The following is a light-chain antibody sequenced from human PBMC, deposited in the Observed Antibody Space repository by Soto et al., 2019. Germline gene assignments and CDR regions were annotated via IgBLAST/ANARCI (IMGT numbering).Light chain of an antibody. V-gene: IGKV4-1*01. CDR3: QQYYSTPWT. CDR1: QSVLYSSNNKNY. Sequence: DIVMTQSPDSLAVSLGERATINCKYSQSVLYSSNNKNYLAWYQQKPGQPPKLLIYWASTRESGVPDRFSGSGSGTDFTLTISSLQAEEVAVYYCQQYYSTPWTFGQGTKVEIK. J-gene: IGKJ1*01. CDR2: WAS.